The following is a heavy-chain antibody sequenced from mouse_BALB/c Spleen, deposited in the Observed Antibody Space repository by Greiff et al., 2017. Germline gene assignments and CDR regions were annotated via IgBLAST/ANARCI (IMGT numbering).Heavy chain of an antibody. Sequence: QVQLKESGAELVRPGSSVKISCKASGYAFSSYWMNWVKQRPGQGLEWIGQIYPGDGDTNYNGKFKGKATLTADKSSSTAYMQLSSLTSEDSAVYFCAREGGTGPFDYWGQGTTLTVSS. CDR2: IYPGDGDT. V-gene: IGHV1-80*01. J-gene: IGHJ2*01. CDR3: AREGGTGPFDY. CDR1: GYAFSSYW. D-gene: IGHD4-1*01.